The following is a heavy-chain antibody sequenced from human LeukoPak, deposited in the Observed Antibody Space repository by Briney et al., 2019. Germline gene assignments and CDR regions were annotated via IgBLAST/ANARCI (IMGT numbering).Heavy chain of an antibody. CDR2: IYYTGSS. V-gene: IGHV4-59*01. J-gene: IGHJ5*02. CDR1: GGSISSYY. D-gene: IGHD3-22*01. Sequence: SETLSLTCTVSGGSISSYYWSWIRQPPGKGLEWIGYIYYTGSSNYNPSLKSRVTISIDTSKNQFSLKLSSVTAADTAVYYCARTYYERDWFDPWGQGTLVTVSS. CDR3: ARTYYERDWFDP.